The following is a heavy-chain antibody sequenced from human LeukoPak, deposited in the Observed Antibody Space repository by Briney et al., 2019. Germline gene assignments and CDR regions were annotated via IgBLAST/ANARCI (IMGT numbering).Heavy chain of an antibody. CDR3: ARGKWEPRSYFDY. Sequence: SETLSLTCTVSGGSISSYYWSWIRQPPGKGLEWIGYIYYSGSTNYNPSLKSRVTISVDTSKNQFSLKLSSVTAADTAVYYCARGKWEPRSYFDYWGQGTLVTVSS. D-gene: IGHD1-26*01. CDR1: GGSISSYY. CDR2: IYYSGST. V-gene: IGHV4-59*08. J-gene: IGHJ4*02.